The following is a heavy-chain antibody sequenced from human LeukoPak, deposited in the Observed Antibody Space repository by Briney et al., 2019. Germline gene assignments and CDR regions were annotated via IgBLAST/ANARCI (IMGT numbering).Heavy chain of an antibody. D-gene: IGHD4-11*01. CDR1: GYTFTSYD. Sequence: ASVKVSCKASGYTFTSYDINWVRQATGQGLEWMGWMNPNSGNTGYAQKFQGRVTMTRNTSISTAYMELSSLRSEDTAVYYCARGGDYSDYVGFAYWGQGTLVTVSS. CDR3: ARGGDYSDYVGFAY. V-gene: IGHV1-8*01. CDR2: MNPNSGNT. J-gene: IGHJ4*02.